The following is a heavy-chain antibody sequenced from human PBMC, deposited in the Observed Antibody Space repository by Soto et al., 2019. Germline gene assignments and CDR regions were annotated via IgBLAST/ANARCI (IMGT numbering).Heavy chain of an antibody. J-gene: IGHJ6*02. CDR3: ARVLLRFLEWSNSYGMDV. CDR2: IIPIFGTA. Sequence: SVKVSCKASGGTFSSYAISWVRQAPGQGLEWMGGIIPIFGTANYAQKFQGRVTITADKSTSTAYMELSSLRSEDTAVYYCARVLLRFLEWSNSYGMDVWGQGTTVTVSS. D-gene: IGHD3-3*01. CDR1: GGTFSSYA. V-gene: IGHV1-69*06.